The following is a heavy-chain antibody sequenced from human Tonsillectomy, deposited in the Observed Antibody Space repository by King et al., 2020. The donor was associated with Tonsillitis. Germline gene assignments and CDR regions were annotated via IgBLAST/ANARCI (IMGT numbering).Heavy chain of an antibody. CDR3: ARETDRVVFFEHCGVLAV. Sequence: VQLVESGGGIVQPGRSLRLSCAASGFTFSRFPIHWVRQAPGKGLDWVAVISHDGSETKYADSVKGRFSISRDNSDNTLYLHMDSLRTEDTAVYYWARETDRVVFFEHCGVLAVGGQGTTVPASS. CDR1: GFTFSRFP. J-gene: IGHJ6*02. D-gene: IGHD2-21*01. CDR2: ISHDGSET. V-gene: IGHV3-30*04.